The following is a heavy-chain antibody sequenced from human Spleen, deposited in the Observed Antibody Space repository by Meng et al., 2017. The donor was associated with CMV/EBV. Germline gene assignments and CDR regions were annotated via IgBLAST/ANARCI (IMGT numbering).Heavy chain of an antibody. Sequence: GGSLRLSCAASGFTFSSYSMNWVRQAPGKGLEWVANIKQDGSGKYYVDSVKGRFTIFRDNARNSLYLQMNSLRAEDTAVYYCARERGTSGYRYWGQGTVVTVSS. J-gene: IGHJ4*02. D-gene: IGHD3-22*01. CDR1: GFTFSSYS. CDR3: ARERGTSGYRY. V-gene: IGHV3-7*01. CDR2: IKQDGSGK.